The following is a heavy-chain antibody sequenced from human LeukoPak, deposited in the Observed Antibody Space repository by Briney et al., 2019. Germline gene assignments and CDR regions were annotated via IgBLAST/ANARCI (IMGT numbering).Heavy chain of an antibody. CDR2: ISGSGRST. V-gene: IGHV3-23*01. Sequence: GGSLRLSCAASGFTFSTYAMSWVRQAPGKGLEWVSAISGSGRSTSYADSVKGRFTISRDNSKNTLSLQMSNLRAEDTAVYYCASSSSWYYFDYWGQGTLVTVSS. J-gene: IGHJ4*02. CDR3: ASSSSWYYFDY. CDR1: GFTFSTYA. D-gene: IGHD6-13*01.